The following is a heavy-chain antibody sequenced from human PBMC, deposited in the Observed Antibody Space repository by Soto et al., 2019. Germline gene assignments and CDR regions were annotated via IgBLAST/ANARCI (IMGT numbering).Heavy chain of an antibody. CDR1: GYTFAGYY. CDR3: ALAVADYYFDY. J-gene: IGHJ4*02. Sequence: ASVKVSCKASGYTFAGYYMHWVRQAPGQGLEWMGWINPNSGGTNYAQKFQGWVTMTRDTSISTAYMELSRLRSDDTAVYYCALAVADYYFDYWGQGTLVTVSS. V-gene: IGHV1-2*04. CDR2: INPNSGGT. D-gene: IGHD6-19*01.